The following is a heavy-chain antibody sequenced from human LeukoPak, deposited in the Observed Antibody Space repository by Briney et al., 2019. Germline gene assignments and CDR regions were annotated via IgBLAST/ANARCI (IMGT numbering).Heavy chain of an antibody. CDR1: GFTFSSYS. CDR2: ISSSSSYI. V-gene: IGHV3-21*01. CDR3: ARDAKVGATTPDY. J-gene: IGHJ4*02. D-gene: IGHD1-26*01. Sequence: GGSLRLSCAASGFTFSSYSMNWVRQAPGKGLEWVSSISSSSSYIYYADSVEGRFTISRDNAKNSLYLQMNSLRAEDTAVYYCARDAKVGATTPDYWGQGTLVTVSS.